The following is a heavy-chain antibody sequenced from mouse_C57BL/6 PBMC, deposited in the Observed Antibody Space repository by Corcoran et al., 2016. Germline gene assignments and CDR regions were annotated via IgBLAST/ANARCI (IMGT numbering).Heavy chain of an antibody. J-gene: IGHJ1*03. V-gene: IGHV9-3*01. CDR2: INTYSGVP. Sequence: QIQLVQTGPELKKPGETVKISCKASGYTITTYGMSWVKQAPGKGLKWMGWINTYSGVPTYADDFKGRFAFSLETSASTAYLQINNLKNEDTATYFCARWGGFDVWGTGTTVTVSS. CDR1: GYTITTYG. CDR3: ARWGGFDV.